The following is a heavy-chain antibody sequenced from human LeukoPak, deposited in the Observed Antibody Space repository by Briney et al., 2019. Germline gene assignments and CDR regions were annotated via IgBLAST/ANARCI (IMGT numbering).Heavy chain of an antibody. CDR3: ARGGSGYLRGDFDY. CDR2: IYYSGST. CDR1: GVSISSYY. Sequence: KPSETLSLTCTVSGVSISSYYWICIRQPPGKGLECIGYIYYSGSTNYNPSLKSRVTISVDTSKNQFSLKLSSVTAADTAVYYCARGGSGYLRGDFDYWGQGTLVTVSS. D-gene: IGHD3-22*01. J-gene: IGHJ4*02. V-gene: IGHV4-59*01.